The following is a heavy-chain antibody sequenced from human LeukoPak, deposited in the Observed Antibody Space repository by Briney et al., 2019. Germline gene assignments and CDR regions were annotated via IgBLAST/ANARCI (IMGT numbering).Heavy chain of an antibody. V-gene: IGHV4-4*07. Sequence: SETLSLTCTVSGGSISNYYWSWIRQPAGEGLEYIGLIYPSGTTNYNPSLKPRVTMSVDTSNNQFSLRLSSVTAADTAVYYCARNYYDSSGYYRDAFDIWGRGTLVTVSS. J-gene: IGHJ3*02. D-gene: IGHD3-22*01. CDR2: IYPSGTT. CDR1: GGSISNYY. CDR3: ARNYYDSSGYYRDAFDI.